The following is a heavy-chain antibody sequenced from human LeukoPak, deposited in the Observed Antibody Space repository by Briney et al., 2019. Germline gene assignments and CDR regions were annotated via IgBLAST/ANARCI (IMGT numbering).Heavy chain of an antibody. V-gene: IGHV3-66*04. CDR1: GFTFSDYA. J-gene: IGHJ4*02. D-gene: IGHD4-23*01. Sequence: HAGGSLRLSCAASGFTFSDYAMSWVRQAPGKGLEWVSVIYSGGSIYYADSVKGRFTISRDKSKNTLYLQMNSLRAEDTAVYYCARPPYGGVDYWGQGTLVTVSS. CDR3: ARPPYGGVDY. CDR2: IYSGGSI.